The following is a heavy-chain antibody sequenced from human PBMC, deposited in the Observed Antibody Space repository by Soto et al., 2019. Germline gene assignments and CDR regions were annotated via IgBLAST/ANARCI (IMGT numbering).Heavy chain of an antibody. J-gene: IGHJ5*02. CDR3: AKLKDGNWFDP. CDR2: MSSSGLT. Sequence: QVQLQESGPGLVKPSDTLSLTCAVSGFSMSRSSWWGWIRQPPGKGLEWIGYMSSSGLTYYNPSLESRVTTSRDTSRNQCSLSLSSVTAVDTAIYFCAKLKDGNWFDPWGQGTLVTVSS. CDR1: GFSMSRSSW. D-gene: IGHD1-7*01. V-gene: IGHV4-28*01.